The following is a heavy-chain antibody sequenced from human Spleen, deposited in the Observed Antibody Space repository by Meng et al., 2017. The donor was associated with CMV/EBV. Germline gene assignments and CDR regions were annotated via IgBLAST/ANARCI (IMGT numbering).Heavy chain of an antibody. CDR2: IYYSGTT. Sequence: SETLSLTCIVSGGSIRSSSYYWGWIRQPPGKGLEWIGSIYYSGTTYYNSSLKSRVSISVDTSKNQFSLKLRSVTAADTAVYYCARATLTGAKVFYYYYGMDVWGQGTTVTVSS. D-gene: IGHD7-27*01. CDR3: ARATLTGAKVFYYYYGMDV. V-gene: IGHV4-39*07. J-gene: IGHJ6*02. CDR1: GGSIRSSSYY.